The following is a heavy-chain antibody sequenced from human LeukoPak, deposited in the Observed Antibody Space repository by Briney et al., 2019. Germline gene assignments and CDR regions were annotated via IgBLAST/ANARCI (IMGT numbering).Heavy chain of an antibody. V-gene: IGHV4-39*01. CDR1: GGSISSSSYY. Sequence: SETLSLTCTVSGGSISSSSYYWGWIRQPPGKGLEWIGSIYYSGSTYYNPSLKSRVTISVDTSKNQFSLKLSSVTAADTAVYYCARPGRPLYDILTPYYFDYWGQGTLVTVSS. CDR2: IYYSGST. D-gene: IGHD3-9*01. CDR3: ARPGRPLYDILTPYYFDY. J-gene: IGHJ4*02.